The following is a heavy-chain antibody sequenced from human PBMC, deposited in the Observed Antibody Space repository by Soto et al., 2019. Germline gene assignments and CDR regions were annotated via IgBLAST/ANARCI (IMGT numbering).Heavy chain of an antibody. CDR1: GYTFTSYV. V-gene: IGHV1-18*04. CDR2: ISAYNGNT. Sequence: ASVKVSCKGSGYTFTSYVLSWVRQAPGQGLVWVGWISAYNGNTNYARKLHGRVTMTTDTSASTAYMRLRIRRSDYKVVYYCGRYYSSSRFYFAYRRQRTPVTVSS. CDR3: GRYYSSSRFYFAY. J-gene: IGHJ4*02. D-gene: IGHD6-13*01.